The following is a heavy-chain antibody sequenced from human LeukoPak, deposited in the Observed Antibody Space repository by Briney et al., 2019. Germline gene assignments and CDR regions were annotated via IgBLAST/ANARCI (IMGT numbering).Heavy chain of an antibody. CDR1: GFIFSRYS. CDR3: ATGVYYDN. D-gene: IGHD3-9*01. J-gene: IGHJ4*02. Sequence: GGSLRLSCAASGFIFSRYSMNWVRQAPGKGLEWVSSISGSSSYIYYADSVKGRFTISRDNARNSLYLQMNGLRAEDTAVYYCATGVYYDNWGQGTLVTVSS. V-gene: IGHV3-21*01. CDR2: ISGSSSYI.